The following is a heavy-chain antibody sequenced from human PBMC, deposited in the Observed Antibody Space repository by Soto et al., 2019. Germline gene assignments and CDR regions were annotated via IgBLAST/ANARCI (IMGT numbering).Heavy chain of an antibody. Sequence: SETLSLTCTVSGDSMTGRYWSWIRQPPGKGLEWIGYIYYSGSTKYNPSLKSRVTISVDTSKNQFSLKLSSVTAADTAVYYCARDALAVAGTGDWLDPWGQGTLVTVSS. CDR1: GDSMTGRY. D-gene: IGHD6-19*01. V-gene: IGHV4-59*11. J-gene: IGHJ5*02. CDR3: ARDALAVAGTGDWLDP. CDR2: IYYSGST.